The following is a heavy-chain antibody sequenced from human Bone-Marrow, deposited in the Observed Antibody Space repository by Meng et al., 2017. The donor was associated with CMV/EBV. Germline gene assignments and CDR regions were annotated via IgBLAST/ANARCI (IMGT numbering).Heavy chain of an antibody. CDR2: IIPIFGTA. V-gene: IGHV1-69*06. J-gene: IGHJ6*02. D-gene: IGHD2-2*01. Sequence: SVKVSCKASGGTFSSYAISWVRQAPGQGLEWMGGIIPIFGTANYAQKFQGRVAITADKSTSTVQMELSSLRSDDTAVYYCARDYCSGSSCHPYYYFGMDVWGQGPTVTVSS. CDR1: GGTFSSYA. CDR3: ARDYCSGSSCHPYYYFGMDV.